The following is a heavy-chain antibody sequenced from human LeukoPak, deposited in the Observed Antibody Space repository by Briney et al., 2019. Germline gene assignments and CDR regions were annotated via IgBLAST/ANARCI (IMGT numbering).Heavy chain of an antibody. J-gene: IGHJ3*01. CDR2: IKQDGSEK. Sequence: GGSLRLSCAASGFTFSSNWMSWVRQAPGKGLEWVANIKQDGSEKYYVDSVKGRFTISRDNAKNSLYLQMNSLRAEDTAVYYCARKGNAFDFWGQGTMVTVSS. V-gene: IGHV3-7*01. CDR3: ARKGNAFDF. CDR1: GFTFSSNW. D-gene: IGHD3-10*01.